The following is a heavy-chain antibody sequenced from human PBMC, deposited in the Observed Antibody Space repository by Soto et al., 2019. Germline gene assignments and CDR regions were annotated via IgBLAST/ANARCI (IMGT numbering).Heavy chain of an antibody. D-gene: IGHD2-2*01. CDR1: GGTFSSYA. Sequence: ASVKVSCKASGGTFSSYAISWVRQAPGQGLEWMGGIIPIFGTANYAQKFQGRVTITADESTSTAYMELSSLRSEDTAVYYCARDLLSGVGSPVPATRFDPWGQGTLVTVSS. CDR2: IIPIFGTA. V-gene: IGHV1-69*13. CDR3: ARDLLSGVGSPVPATRFDP. J-gene: IGHJ5*02.